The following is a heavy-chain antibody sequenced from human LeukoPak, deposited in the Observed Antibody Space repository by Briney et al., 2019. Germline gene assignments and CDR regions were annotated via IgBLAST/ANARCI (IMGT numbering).Heavy chain of an antibody. J-gene: IGHJ4*02. CDR3: ARKSDSLLVREGDC. CDR1: GFTVNRSY. CDR2: IYSGGTT. V-gene: IGHV3-66*01. Sequence: TGVSLRLSCAASGFTVNRSYMIWVRQAPGKGLECVSVIYSGGTTWYADSVKGRFTISRDTNTLYLQMNSLRAEDTAVYYCARKSDSLLVREGDCWGQGTLVTVSS. D-gene: IGHD3-10*01.